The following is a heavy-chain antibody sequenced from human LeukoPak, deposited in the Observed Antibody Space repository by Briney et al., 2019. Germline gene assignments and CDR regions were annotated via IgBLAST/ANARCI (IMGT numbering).Heavy chain of an antibody. CDR2: IFPSGGEI. V-gene: IGHV3-23*01. CDR3: AKDSGSYLGN. D-gene: IGHD1-26*01. CDR1: GFTFSTFA. J-gene: IGHJ4*02. Sequence: SGGSLRLSCAASGFTFSTFAMIWVRQPPGKGLEWVSSIFPSGGEIHYADSVRGRFTISRDNSKNTLYLQMNSLRAEDTAVYYCAKDSGSYLGNWGQGTLVTVSS.